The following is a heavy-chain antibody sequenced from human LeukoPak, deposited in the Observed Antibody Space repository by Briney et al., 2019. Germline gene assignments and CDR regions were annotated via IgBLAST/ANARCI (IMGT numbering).Heavy chain of an antibody. J-gene: IGHJ4*02. Sequence: GGSLRLSCAASGISVSSNYMSWIRQAPGKGLEWVSYISSSGYTIYYAHSVKGRFTISRDNAKNSLYLQMNSLRAEDTAVYYCARLEYSGYDPIDYWGQGTLLTVSS. CDR2: ISSSGYTI. CDR1: GISVSSNY. V-gene: IGHV3-11*01. CDR3: ARLEYSGYDPIDY. D-gene: IGHD5-12*01.